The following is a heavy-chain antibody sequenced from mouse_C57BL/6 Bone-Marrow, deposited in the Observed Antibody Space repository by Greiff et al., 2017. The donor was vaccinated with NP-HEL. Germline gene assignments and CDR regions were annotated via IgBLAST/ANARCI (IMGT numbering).Heavy chain of an antibody. Sequence: VQVVESGPGLVQPSQSLSITCTVSGFSLTSYGVHWVRQSPGKGLEWLGVIWRGGSTDYNAAFMSRLSITKDNSKSQVFFKMNSLQADDTAIYYCAKTGYYGSSYDWFAYWGQGTLVTVSA. CDR3: AKTGYYGSSYDWFAY. CDR2: IWRGGST. V-gene: IGHV2-5*01. CDR1: GFSLTSYG. D-gene: IGHD1-1*01. J-gene: IGHJ3*01.